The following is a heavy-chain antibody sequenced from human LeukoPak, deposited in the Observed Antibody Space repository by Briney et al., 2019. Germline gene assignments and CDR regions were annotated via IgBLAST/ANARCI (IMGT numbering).Heavy chain of an antibody. CDR1: GYTFTGYY. CDR2: INPNSGGI. CDR3: ARARVAARTFDY. V-gene: IGHV1-2*02. Sequence: ASVKVSCKASGYTFTGYYMHWVRQAPGQGLEWMGWINPNSGGINYAQKFQGRVTMTRDTSISTAYMELSRLRSDDTAVYYCARARVAARTFDYWGQGTLVTVSS. D-gene: IGHD6-6*01. J-gene: IGHJ4*02.